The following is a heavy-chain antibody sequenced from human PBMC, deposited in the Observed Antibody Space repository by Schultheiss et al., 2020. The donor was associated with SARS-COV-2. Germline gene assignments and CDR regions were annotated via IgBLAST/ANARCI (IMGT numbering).Heavy chain of an antibody. Sequence: LRLSCTVSGGSISSGGYYWSWIRQHPGKGLEWIGYIYYSGSTYYNPSLKSRVTISVDTSKNQFSLKLSSVTAADTAVYYCARDSSDSSRPGFDPWGQGTLVTVAS. CDR1: GGSISSGGYY. J-gene: IGHJ5*02. D-gene: IGHD3-22*01. CDR2: IYYSGST. CDR3: ARDSSDSSRPGFDP. V-gene: IGHV4-31*03.